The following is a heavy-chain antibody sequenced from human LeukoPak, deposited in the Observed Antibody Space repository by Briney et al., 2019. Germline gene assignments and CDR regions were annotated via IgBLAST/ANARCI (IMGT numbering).Heavy chain of an antibody. CDR1: GFTFSSYS. J-gene: IGHJ4*02. Sequence: GGSLRLSCAASGFTFSSYSMNWVRQAPGKGLEWVSSISSSSSYIYYADSVKGRFTISRDNSKNTLYLQMNSLRAEDTAVYYCAKEGSYSGGYFDYWGQGTLVTVSS. D-gene: IGHD1-26*01. V-gene: IGHV3-21*04. CDR3: AKEGSYSGGYFDY. CDR2: ISSSSSYI.